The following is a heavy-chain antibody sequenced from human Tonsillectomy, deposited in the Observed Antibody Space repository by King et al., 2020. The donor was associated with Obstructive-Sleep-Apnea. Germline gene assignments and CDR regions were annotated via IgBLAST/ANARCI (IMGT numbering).Heavy chain of an antibody. CDR3: ARVSYYDSSGFQY. CDR2: ISSSSTYI. D-gene: IGHD3-22*01. CDR1: GFTFSSYS. Sequence: EVQLVESGGGRVKPGGSLRLSCAASGFTFSSYSMNWVRQAPGKGLEWVSSISSSSTYIYYADSVKGRFTISRDDAENSLYLQMHSLRAEDTAVYYCARVSYYDSSGFQYWGQGTLVTVSS. V-gene: IGHV3-21*01. J-gene: IGHJ4*02.